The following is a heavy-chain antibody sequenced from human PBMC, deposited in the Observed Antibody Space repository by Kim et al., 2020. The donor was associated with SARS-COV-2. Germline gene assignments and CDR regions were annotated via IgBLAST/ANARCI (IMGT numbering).Heavy chain of an antibody. CDR2: P. V-gene: IGHV7-4-1*02. CDR3: ARINAIWYFDL. Sequence: PTYAQNFTGRFVFSLDASVRTTYLLISSLKAEDTAVYYCARINAIWYFDLWGRGTLVTVSS. J-gene: IGHJ2*01.